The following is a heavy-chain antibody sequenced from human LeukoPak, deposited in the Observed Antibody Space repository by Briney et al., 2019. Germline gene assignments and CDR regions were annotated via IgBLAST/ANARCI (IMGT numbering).Heavy chain of an antibody. CDR1: GFTFSSYW. CDR2: INSDGSST. J-gene: IGHJ6*03. Sequence: GGSLRLSCAASGFTFSSYWMHWVRHAPGKGLVWVSRINSDGSSTSYADSVKGRFTISRDNAKNTLYLQMNSLRAEDTAVYYCARDLVVQYYYYYYMDVWGKGTTDTVSS. CDR3: ARDLVVQYYYYYYMDV. V-gene: IGHV3-74*01. D-gene: IGHD2-8*02.